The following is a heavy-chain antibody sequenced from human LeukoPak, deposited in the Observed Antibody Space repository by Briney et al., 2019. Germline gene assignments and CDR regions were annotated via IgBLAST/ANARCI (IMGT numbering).Heavy chain of an antibody. J-gene: IGHJ4*02. CDR1: GFTFSSYD. D-gene: IGHD4-17*01. V-gene: IGHV3-13*01. CDR3: ARAPAYGGDYSYYFDY. CDR2: IGTAGDT. Sequence: GGSLRLSCAASGFTFSSYDMHWVRQATGKGLEWVSDIGTAGDTYYPGSVKGRFTISRENAKNSLYLQMNSLRAGDTAVYYCARAPAYGGDYSYYFDYWGQGTLVTVSS.